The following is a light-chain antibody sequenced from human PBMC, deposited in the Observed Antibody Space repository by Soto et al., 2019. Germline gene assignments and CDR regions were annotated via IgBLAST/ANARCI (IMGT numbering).Light chain of an antibody. CDR2: GAS. CDR1: QSVRSNY. Sequence: IVLTQSPGTLSLSPGERATLSCRASQSVRSNYLAWYQRKPGQAPRLLIYGASTRATGIPDRFSGTGSGTDVTLTISRLEPEDFAVYYCQQYGGSPYTFGQETKLEIK. J-gene: IGKJ2*01. CDR3: QQYGGSPYT. V-gene: IGKV3-20*01.